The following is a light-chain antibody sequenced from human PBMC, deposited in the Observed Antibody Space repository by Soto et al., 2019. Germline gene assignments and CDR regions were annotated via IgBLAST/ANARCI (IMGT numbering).Light chain of an antibody. CDR3: MQATRWPLYT. CDR2: KVS. CDR1: QSLVYSDGNTY. V-gene: IGKV2-30*01. J-gene: IGKJ2*01. Sequence: DVVMTQSPLSLPVTLGQPASISCRSSQSLVYSDGNTYLNWFHQRPGQSPRRLIYKVSNRDSGVPDRFSGSGSGTDFTLKISRVEAEDVGVYSCMQATRWPLYTFGQGTKLEIK.